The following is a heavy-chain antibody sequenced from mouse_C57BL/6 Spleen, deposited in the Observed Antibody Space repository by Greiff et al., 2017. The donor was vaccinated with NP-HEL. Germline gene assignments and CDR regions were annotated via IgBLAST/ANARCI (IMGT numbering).Heavy chain of an antibody. CDR2: INPYNGDT. Sequence: EVQLVESGPELVKPGDSVKISCKASGYSFTGYFMNWVMQSHGKSLEWIGRINPYNGDTFYNQKFKGKATLTVDKSSSTAHMELRSLTSEDSAVYYCAIEDYYGSSPYCDYWGQGTTLTVSS. V-gene: IGHV1-20*01. J-gene: IGHJ2*01. D-gene: IGHD1-1*01. CDR3: AIEDYYGSSPYCDY. CDR1: GYSFTGYF.